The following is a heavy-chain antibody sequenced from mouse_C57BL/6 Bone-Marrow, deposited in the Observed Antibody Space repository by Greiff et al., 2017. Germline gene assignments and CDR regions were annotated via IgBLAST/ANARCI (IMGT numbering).Heavy chain of an antibody. D-gene: IGHD1-1*01. V-gene: IGHV1-18*01. CDR2: INPNNGGT. CDR3: ARSYYGSPDYYAMDY. CDR1: GYTFTDYN. Sequence: VQLQQSGPELVKPGASVKIPCKASGYTFTDYNMDWVKQSHGKSLEWIGDINPNNGGTIYNQKFKGKATLTVDKSSSTAYMELRSLTSEDTAVYYCARSYYGSPDYYAMDYWGQGTSVTVSS. J-gene: IGHJ4*01.